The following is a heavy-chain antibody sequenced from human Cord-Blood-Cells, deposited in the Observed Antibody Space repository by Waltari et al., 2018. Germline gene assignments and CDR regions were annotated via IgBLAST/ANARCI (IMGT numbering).Heavy chain of an antibody. V-gene: IGHV1-2*04. CDR2: INPNSGGT. D-gene: IGHD2-15*01. Sequence: QVQLVQSGAEVKKPGASVKVSCKASGYTFTGYYMHWVRQAPGQGLEWMGWINPNSGGTNYAQKCQGWVTMTRDTSISTAYMELSRLRSDDTAVYYCARINPIGAFDIWGQGTMVTVSS. J-gene: IGHJ3*02. CDR1: GYTFTGYY. CDR3: ARINPIGAFDI.